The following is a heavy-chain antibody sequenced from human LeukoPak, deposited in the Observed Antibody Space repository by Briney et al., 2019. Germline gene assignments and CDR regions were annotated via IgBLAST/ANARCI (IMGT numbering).Heavy chain of an antibody. CDR2: IYYSGST. J-gene: IGHJ4*02. V-gene: IGHV4-59*01. Sequence: PSETLSLTCTVSGGSISNYYWSWIRQSPGKGLEWIGNIYYSGSTNYKPSLKSRVTISVDTSQNQFFLKLSSVTAADTAMYYCARVLSCGSDCYSFDQWGQGTLVTVSS. CDR3: ARVLSCGSDCYSFDQ. D-gene: IGHD2-21*02. CDR1: GGSISNYY.